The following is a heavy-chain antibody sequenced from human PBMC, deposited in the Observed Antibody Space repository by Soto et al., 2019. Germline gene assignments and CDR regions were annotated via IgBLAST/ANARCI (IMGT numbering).Heavy chain of an antibody. CDR3: ASQDTAMVESFHYYYGMDV. CDR1: GFTFSSYG. V-gene: IGHV3-33*01. D-gene: IGHD5-18*01. CDR2: IWYDGSNK. Sequence: GGSLRLSCAASGFTFSSYGMHWVRQAPGKGLEWVAVIWYDGSNKYYADSVKGRFTISRDNSKNTLYLQMNSLRAEDTAVYYCASQDTAMVESFHYYYGMDVWGQGTTVTVSS. J-gene: IGHJ6*02.